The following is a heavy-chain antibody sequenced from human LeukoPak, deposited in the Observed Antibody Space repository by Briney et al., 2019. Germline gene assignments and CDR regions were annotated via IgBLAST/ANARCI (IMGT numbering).Heavy chain of an antibody. Sequence: GRSLRLSCAASGFTFSSYGMHWVRQAPGKGLEWVAVIWYDGSNKYYADSVKGRFTISRDNSKNTLYLQMNSLRAEDTAVYYCAREHYYDSSGYLDYWGQGTLVTVSS. CDR2: IWYDGSNK. J-gene: IGHJ4*02. V-gene: IGHV3-33*01. CDR3: AREHYYDSSGYLDY. CDR1: GFTFSSYG. D-gene: IGHD3-22*01.